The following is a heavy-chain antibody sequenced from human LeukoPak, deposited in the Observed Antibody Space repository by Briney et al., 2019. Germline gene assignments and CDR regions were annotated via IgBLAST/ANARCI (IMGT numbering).Heavy chain of an antibody. CDR1: GGSISSYY. CDR2: IYYSGST. CDR3: ERGLYYYDSSGFYRNWYFDL. D-gene: IGHD3-22*01. J-gene: IGHJ2*01. Sequence: SGTLSLTCTVSGGSISSYYWSWIRQPPGKGLEWIGYIYYSGSTNYNPSLKSRVTISVDTSKNQFSLKLSSVTAADTAVYYCERGLYYYDSSGFYRNWYFDLWGRGTLVTVSS. V-gene: IGHV4-59*01.